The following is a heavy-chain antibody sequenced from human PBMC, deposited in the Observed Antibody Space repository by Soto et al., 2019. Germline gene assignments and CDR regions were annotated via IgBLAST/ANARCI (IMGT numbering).Heavy chain of an antibody. J-gene: IGHJ4*02. CDR2: VYRTGIT. CDR1: GASVSSETHF. Sequence: SETLSLTCRVSGASVSSETHFWTWIRQPPGKGLEWIGYVYRTGITNSNPALTSRVTVSADRSKNQFSLTLRSVTAADTAVYYCVREDMSGTYYFDYWGPGIQVTVS. D-gene: IGHD1-26*01. V-gene: IGHV4-61*01. CDR3: VREDMSGTYYFDY.